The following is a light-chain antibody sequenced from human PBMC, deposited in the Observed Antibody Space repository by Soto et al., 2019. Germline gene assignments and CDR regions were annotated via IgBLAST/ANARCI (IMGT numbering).Light chain of an antibody. CDR2: DAS. J-gene: IGKJ4*01. CDR1: QSVVSY. Sequence: EIVLAQSPATLSLSPGERATLSCRASQSVVSYLVWYQQKPGQPPRLLIYDASNRATGIPARFSGSGSGTDFTLTISSLEPEDSAVYYCQQRSNWPLTFGGGTKVEIK. CDR3: QQRSNWPLT. V-gene: IGKV3-11*01.